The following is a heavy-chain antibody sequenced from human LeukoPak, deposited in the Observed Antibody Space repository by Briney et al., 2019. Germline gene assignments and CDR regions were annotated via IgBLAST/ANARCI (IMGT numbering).Heavy chain of an antibody. CDR2: INSDSYYT. CDR1: GFTFSSHA. CDR3: ARDDPYGSGSYYTWNEGVDV. D-gene: IGHD3-10*01. J-gene: IGHJ6*02. Sequence: PGGSLRLSCAASGFTFSSHAMSWVRQAPGKGLEWVSAINSDSYYTYYADSVQGRFTISRDNSKNTLYLQMNSLRADDTAVYYCARDDPYGSGSYYTWNEGVDVWGQGTTVTVSS. V-gene: IGHV3-23*01.